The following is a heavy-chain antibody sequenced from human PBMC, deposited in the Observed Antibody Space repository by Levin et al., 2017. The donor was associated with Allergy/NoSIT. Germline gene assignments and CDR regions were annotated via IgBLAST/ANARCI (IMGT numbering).Heavy chain of an antibody. CDR3: GGQQLVGRYYYYGMDV. V-gene: IGHV1-69*13. J-gene: IGHJ6*02. CDR1: GGTFSSYA. Sequence: SVKVSCKASGGTFSSYAISWVRQAPGQGLEWMGGIIPIFGTANYAQKFQGRVTITADESTSTAYMELSSLRSEDTAVYYCGGQQLVGRYYYYGMDVWGQGTTVTVSS. CDR2: IIPIFGTA. D-gene: IGHD6-13*01.